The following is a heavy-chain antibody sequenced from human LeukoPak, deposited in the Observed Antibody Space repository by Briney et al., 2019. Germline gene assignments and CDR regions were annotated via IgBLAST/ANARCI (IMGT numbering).Heavy chain of an antibody. Sequence: SETLSLTCAVYGGSFSGDFWSWLRQSPGKGLEWIGEIKHDGSTTYNPSLESRVTMSLDTSTNQISLEMTSVAAADTAIYYCARHTWQWLPFDDWDQGTLVTVSS. D-gene: IGHD5-12*01. V-gene: IGHV4-34*01. J-gene: IGHJ4*02. CDR2: IKHDGST. CDR3: ARHTWQWLPFDD. CDR1: GGSFSGDF.